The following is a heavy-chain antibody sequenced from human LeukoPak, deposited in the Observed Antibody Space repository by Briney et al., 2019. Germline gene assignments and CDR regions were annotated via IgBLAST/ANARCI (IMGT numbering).Heavy chain of an antibody. J-gene: IGHJ6*03. V-gene: IGHV1-46*01. Sequence: ASLKVSCKASGYTFTSYYMHWVRQAPGQGLEWMGIINPSGGSTSYAQTCQGIVTMTRDMTTSTVYMKLSSLRSEDTAVYYCARDALLGLGNYDFWSGDYTVYYYYDMDVRGKGTTVTVSS. CDR3: ARDALLGLGNYDFWSGDYTVYYYYDMDV. CDR2: INPSGGST. CDR1: GYTFTSYY. D-gene: IGHD3-3*01.